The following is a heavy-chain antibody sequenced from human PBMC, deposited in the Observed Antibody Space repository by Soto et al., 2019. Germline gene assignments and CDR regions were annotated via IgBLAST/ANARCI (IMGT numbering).Heavy chain of an antibody. J-gene: IGHJ4*02. CDR2: IFHDGTA. Sequence: SETLSLTXAVSGVSISSGNWWTWVRQSPQRGLEYIGEIFHDGTANYYPSFERRVAISVDTSKNQFSLKLTSVTAADTAIYFCARLVYDTRLNYMYFDFWGQGTLVTVSS. CDR3: ARLVYDTRLNYMYFDF. D-gene: IGHD3-10*01. CDR1: GVSISSGNW. V-gene: IGHV4-4*02.